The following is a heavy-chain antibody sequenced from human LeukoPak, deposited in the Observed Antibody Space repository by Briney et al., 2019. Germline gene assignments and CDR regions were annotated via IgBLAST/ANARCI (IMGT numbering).Heavy chain of an antibody. D-gene: IGHD3-3*02. J-gene: IGHJ6*03. Sequence: GGSLRLSCAAPGFTFSSYSMNWVRQAPGKGLEWVSAISGSGGSTYYADSVKGRFTISRDNSKNTLYLQMNSLRAEDTAVYYCAKSISRPYYMDVWGKGTTVTVSS. V-gene: IGHV3-23*01. CDR3: AKSISRPYYMDV. CDR1: GFTFSSYS. CDR2: ISGSGGST.